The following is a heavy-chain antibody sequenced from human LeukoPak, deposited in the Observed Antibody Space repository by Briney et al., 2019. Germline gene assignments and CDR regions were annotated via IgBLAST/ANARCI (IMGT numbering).Heavy chain of an antibody. D-gene: IGHD6-19*01. J-gene: IGHJ4*02. Sequence: GGSLRLSCAASGFTFSNAWMSWVRQAPGKGLEWVSYISSSSSTIYYVDSVKGRFTISRDYAKNSLYLQMNSLRAEDTAVYYCARGERYSSDWHPFDYWGQGTLVTVSS. V-gene: IGHV3-48*04. CDR1: GFTFSNAW. CDR2: ISSSSSTI. CDR3: ARGERYSSDWHPFDY.